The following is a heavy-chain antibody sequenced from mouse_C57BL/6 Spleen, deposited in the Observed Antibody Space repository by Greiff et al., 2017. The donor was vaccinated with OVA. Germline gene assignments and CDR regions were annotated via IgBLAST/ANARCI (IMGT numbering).Heavy chain of an antibody. D-gene: IGHD2-4*01. CDR1: GYTFTSYW. Sequence: QVQLQQPGAELVKPGASVKMSCKASGYTFTSYWITWVKQRPGQGLEWIGDIYPGSGSTNYNEKFKSKATLTVDTSSSTAYMQLSSLTSEDSAVYDCAEGDYDLFYAMDYWGQGTSVTVSS. CDR2: IYPGSGST. J-gene: IGHJ4*01. V-gene: IGHV1-55*01. CDR3: AEGDYDLFYAMDY.